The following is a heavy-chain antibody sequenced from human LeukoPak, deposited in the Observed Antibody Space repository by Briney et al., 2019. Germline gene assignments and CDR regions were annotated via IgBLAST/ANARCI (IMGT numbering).Heavy chain of an antibody. CDR1: GFTFSSYW. Sequence: GGSLRLSCAASGFTFSSYWMHWVRQAPGKGLVWVSRINSDGSSTSYADSVKGRFTISRDNAKNTLYLQMNSLRAEDTAVYYCARDRPKYCSGGSCYEYFFDYWGQGTLVTVSS. V-gene: IGHV3-74*01. CDR2: INSDGSST. J-gene: IGHJ4*02. D-gene: IGHD2-15*01. CDR3: ARDRPKYCSGGSCYEYFFDY.